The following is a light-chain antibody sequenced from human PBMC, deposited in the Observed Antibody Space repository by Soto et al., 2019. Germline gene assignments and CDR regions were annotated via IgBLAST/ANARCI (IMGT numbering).Light chain of an antibody. Sequence: ESVLTQSPGTLSLSPGERAALSCRASQSVSSSYLAWYQQKSGQAPRLLIYAASTRATGIPDRFSGSGSGTDFTLTISRLEPEDFAVYFCQLYGSSPPRYTFSQGTKVDIK. CDR3: QLYGSSPPRYT. CDR2: AAS. CDR1: QSVSSSY. J-gene: IGKJ2*01. V-gene: IGKV3-20*01.